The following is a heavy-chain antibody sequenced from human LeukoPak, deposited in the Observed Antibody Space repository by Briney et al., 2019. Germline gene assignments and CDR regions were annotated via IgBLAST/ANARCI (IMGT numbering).Heavy chain of an antibody. J-gene: IGHJ3*02. CDR3: ARVSPYFGDAFDI. D-gene: IGHD3-9*01. CDR1: GYTFTDYY. V-gene: IGHV1-2*02. Sequence: ASVKVSCKASGYTFTDYYMHWVRQAPGQGLEWMGWINPNSGGTNYAQKFQGRVTMTRDTSISTAYMELSRLRSDDTAVYYCARVSPYFGDAFDIWGQGTMVTVSS. CDR2: INPNSGGT.